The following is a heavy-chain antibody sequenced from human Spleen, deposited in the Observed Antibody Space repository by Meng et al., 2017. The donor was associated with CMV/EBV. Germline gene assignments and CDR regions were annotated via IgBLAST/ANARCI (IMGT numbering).Heavy chain of an antibody. D-gene: IGHD3-3*01. V-gene: IGHV3-53*01. Sequence: GGSLRLSCAVSDFTVSSNYMTWVRQAPGKGLEWVSVIYSGGSTYYADSVKGRFTISRDRSKNTLYLQMTNLRAEDTAVYYCARDLIFGVVKDSHGMDVWGQGTTVTVSS. CDR1: DFTVSSNY. CDR3: ARDLIFGVVKDSHGMDV. CDR2: IYSGGST. J-gene: IGHJ6*02.